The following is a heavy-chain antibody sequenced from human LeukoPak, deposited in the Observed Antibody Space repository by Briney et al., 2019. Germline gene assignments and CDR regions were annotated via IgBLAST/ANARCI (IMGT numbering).Heavy chain of an antibody. Sequence: PGGSLRLSCAASGFTFSSYSMNWVRQAPGKGLEWVSSIGSSSSYIYYADSVKGRFTISRDNAKNSLYLQMNSLRAEDTAVYYCARASYYYDSSGPRYYFDYWGQGTLVTVSS. CDR3: ARASYYYDSSGPRYYFDY. V-gene: IGHV3-21*01. CDR1: GFTFSSYS. D-gene: IGHD3-22*01. J-gene: IGHJ4*02. CDR2: IGSSSSYI.